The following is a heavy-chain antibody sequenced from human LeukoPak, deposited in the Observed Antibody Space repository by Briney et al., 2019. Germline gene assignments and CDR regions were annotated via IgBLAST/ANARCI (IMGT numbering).Heavy chain of an antibody. V-gene: IGHV3-15*01. CDR3: TTITMIREHEDY. CDR2: IKSKTGGTT. J-gene: IGHJ4*02. Sequence: GGSLRLSCAASGFTFSKAWMSWVRQAPGKGLEWVGRIKSKTGGTTDYAAPVKGRFTISRDDSRNTLSLQMNSLKTEDTAVYYCTTITMIREHEDYWGQGTLVTVSS. D-gene: IGHD3-10*01. CDR1: GFTFSKAW.